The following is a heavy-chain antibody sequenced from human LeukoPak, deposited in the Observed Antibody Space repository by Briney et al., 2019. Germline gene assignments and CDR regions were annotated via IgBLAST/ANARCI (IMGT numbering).Heavy chain of an antibody. J-gene: IGHJ3*02. D-gene: IGHD5-12*01. CDR2: IIPIFGTA. CDR1: GGTFSSYA. Sequence: GASVKVSCKASGGTFSSYAISWVRQAPGQGLEWTGGIIPIFGTANYAQKFQGRVTITADESTSTAYMELSSLRSEDTAVYYCARVVDYDYAFDIWGQGTMVTVSS. CDR3: ARVVDYDYAFDI. V-gene: IGHV1-69*13.